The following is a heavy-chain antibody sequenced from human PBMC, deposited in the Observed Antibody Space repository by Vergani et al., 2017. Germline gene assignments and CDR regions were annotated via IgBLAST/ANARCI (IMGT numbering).Heavy chain of an antibody. Sequence: VQLVESGGGLVKPGGSLRLSCAASGFTFSSYGMHWVRQAPGKGLEWVAVISYDGSNKYYADSVKGRFTISRDNSKNTLYLQMNSLRAEDTAVYYCAKDGISVLRYFDWLSNFDYWGQGTLVTVSS. D-gene: IGHD3-9*01. J-gene: IGHJ4*02. CDR3: AKDGISVLRYFDWLSNFDY. CDR2: ISYDGSNK. V-gene: IGHV3-30*18. CDR1: GFTFSSYG.